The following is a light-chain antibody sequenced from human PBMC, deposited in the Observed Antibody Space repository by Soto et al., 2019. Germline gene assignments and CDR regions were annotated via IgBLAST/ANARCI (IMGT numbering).Light chain of an antibody. CDR3: SSYTSSSTYV. J-gene: IGLJ1*01. CDR2: DVS. CDR1: SSDVGGYNY. Sequence: QSVLTQPASVSGSPGQSIPIICTGTSSDVGGYNYVSWYQQHPGKAPKLMVYDVSNRPSGVSNRFSGSKSGNTASLTISGLQAEDEADYYCSSYTSSSTYVFGTGTKVTVL. V-gene: IGLV2-14*01.